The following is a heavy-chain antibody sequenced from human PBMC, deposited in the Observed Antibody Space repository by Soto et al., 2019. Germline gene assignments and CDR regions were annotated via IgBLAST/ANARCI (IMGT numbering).Heavy chain of an antibody. V-gene: IGHV3-23*01. D-gene: IGHD3-22*01. Sequence: AGGAPRLSFAGPGFTFCHYAISWGRQTPGKGLEWVSTLSGSGGTTYYADSVKGQFTISRDNSKSTLYLQMNSLRAEDTAVYYCARVTDYYESSGYFDYWGQGTLVTVSS. CDR2: LSGSGGTT. CDR3: ARVTDYYESSGYFDY. J-gene: IGHJ4*02. CDR1: GFTFCHYA.